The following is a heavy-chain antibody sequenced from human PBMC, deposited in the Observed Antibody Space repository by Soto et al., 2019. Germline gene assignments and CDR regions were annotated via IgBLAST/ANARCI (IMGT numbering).Heavy chain of an antibody. D-gene: IGHD1-1*01. V-gene: IGHV4-4*02. CDR3: ARDGLTTGTSIDAFDI. CDR2: IYHSGST. Sequence: PSETLSLTCAVSGGSISSSNWWSWVRQPPGKGLEWIGEIYHSGSTNYNPSLKSRVTISVDKSKNQFSLKLSSVTAADTAVYYCARDGLTTGTSIDAFDIWGQGTMVTVSS. J-gene: IGHJ3*02. CDR1: GGSISSSNW.